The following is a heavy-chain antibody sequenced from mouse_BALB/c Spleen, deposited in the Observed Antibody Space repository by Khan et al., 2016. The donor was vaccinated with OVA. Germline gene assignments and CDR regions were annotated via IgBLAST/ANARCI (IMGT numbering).Heavy chain of an antibody. J-gene: IGHJ3*01. Sequence: QVQLQQPGAELVKPGASVKLSCKASGYTFTSYDINWVRQRPEQGLEWIGWMFPGDGSTKYNENFKGKATLTTAKSSSTAYMQLSRLTSEASGAYCGARGGYVGFAYWGQGTLVTVSA. CDR3: ARGGYVGFAY. CDR1: GYTFTSYD. CDR2: MFPGDGST. D-gene: IGHD2-14*01. V-gene: IGHV1-85*01.